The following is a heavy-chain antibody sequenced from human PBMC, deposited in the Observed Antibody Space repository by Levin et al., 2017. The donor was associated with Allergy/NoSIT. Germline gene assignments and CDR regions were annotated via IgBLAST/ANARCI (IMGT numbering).Heavy chain of an antibody. Sequence: ASVKVSCKASGYTFTSYGISWVRQAPGQGLEWMGWISAYNGNTNYAQKLQGRVTMTTDTSTSTAYMELRSLRSDDTAVYYCARSLLGDYDILTGYSLEYFDYWGQGTLVTVSS. CDR2: ISAYNGNT. CDR1: GYTFTSYG. V-gene: IGHV1-18*01. J-gene: IGHJ4*02. D-gene: IGHD3-9*01. CDR3: ARSLLGDYDILTGYSLEYFDY.